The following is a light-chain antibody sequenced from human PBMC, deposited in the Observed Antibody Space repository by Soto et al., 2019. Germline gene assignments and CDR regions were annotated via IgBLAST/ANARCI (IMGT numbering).Light chain of an antibody. CDR1: SSDVGSYNL. V-gene: IGLV2-23*01. CDR2: EGS. Sequence: QSALTQPASVSGSPGQSITISCTGTSSDVGSYNLVSWYQQHPGKAPKLMIYEGSKRPPGVSNRFSGSNSGNTASLTISGVQAEDEADYYCCSYAGSSTYVVFGGGTKLTVL. CDR3: CSYAGSSTYVV. J-gene: IGLJ2*01.